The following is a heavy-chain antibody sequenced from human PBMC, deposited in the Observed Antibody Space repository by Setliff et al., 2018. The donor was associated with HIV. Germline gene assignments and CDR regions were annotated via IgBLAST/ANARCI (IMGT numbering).Heavy chain of an antibody. J-gene: IGHJ5*02. CDR2: IYGSSGST. CDR1: GISVGLNY. V-gene: IGHV3-23*01. Sequence: GGSLRLSCAVSGISVGLNYMSWVRQAPGKGLEWVSAIYGSSGSTNYADSVKGRFTISRDNSKNMLYLQMNSLRAEDTAVYYCAKGQDGLRYNWFDPWGHGTLVTVSS. CDR3: AKGQDGLRYNWFDP.